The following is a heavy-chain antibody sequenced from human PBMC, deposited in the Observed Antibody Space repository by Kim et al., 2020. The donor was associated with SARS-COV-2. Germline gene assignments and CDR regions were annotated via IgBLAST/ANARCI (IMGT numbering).Heavy chain of an antibody. CDR1: GFTFSSYS. CDR2: ITSSSSII. D-gene: IGHD1-26*01. CDR3: AREGLPLGAYYFDY. J-gene: IGHJ4*02. Sequence: GGSLRLSCAASGFTFSSYSMNWVRQAPGKGLEWVSYITSSSSIIYYADSLKGRFTISRDNAKNSLYLQMNSLRAEDTAVYYCAREGLPLGAYYFDYWVQGTLVTVSS. V-gene: IGHV3-48*04.